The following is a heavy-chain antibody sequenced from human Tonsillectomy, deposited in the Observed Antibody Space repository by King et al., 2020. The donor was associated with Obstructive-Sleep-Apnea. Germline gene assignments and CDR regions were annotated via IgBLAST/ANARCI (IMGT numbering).Heavy chain of an antibody. Sequence: QLQESGPGLVKPSETLSLTCTVSGGSINSYYWSWIRQPPGKGLEWIGYIYYSGGTNYNPSLNSRVTISVDTSKNQFSLKLSSVTAADTAVYYCARTYSSGWYWHFDLWGRGTLVTVSS. CDR2: IYYSGGT. J-gene: IGHJ2*01. V-gene: IGHV4-59*08. CDR1: GGSINSYY. D-gene: IGHD6-19*01. CDR3: ARTYSSGWYWHFDL.